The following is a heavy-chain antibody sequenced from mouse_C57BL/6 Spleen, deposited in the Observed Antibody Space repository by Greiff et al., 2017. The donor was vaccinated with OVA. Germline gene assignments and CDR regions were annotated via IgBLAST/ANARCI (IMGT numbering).Heavy chain of an antibody. J-gene: IGHJ4*01. CDR2: ISDGGSYT. Sequence: EVKLVESGGGLVKPGGSLKLSCAASGFTFSSYAMSWVRQTPEKRLEWVATISDGGSYTYYPDNVKGRFTISRDNAKNNLYLQMSHLKSEDTAMYYCARAGYYDYDYAMDYWGQGTSVTVSS. CDR1: GFTFSSYA. V-gene: IGHV5-4*03. D-gene: IGHD2-4*01. CDR3: ARAGYYDYDYAMDY.